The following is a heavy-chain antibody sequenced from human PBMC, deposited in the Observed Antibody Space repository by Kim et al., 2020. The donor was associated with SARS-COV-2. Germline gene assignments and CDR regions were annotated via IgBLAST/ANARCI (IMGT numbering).Heavy chain of an antibody. CDR3: ARDLRTAMGDYYYYGMDV. J-gene: IGHJ6*02. V-gene: IGHV4-59*01. Sequence: KSRVTISVDTSKNQFSLKLSSVTAADTAVYYCARDLRTAMGDYYYYGMDVWGQGTTITVSS. D-gene: IGHD5-18*01.